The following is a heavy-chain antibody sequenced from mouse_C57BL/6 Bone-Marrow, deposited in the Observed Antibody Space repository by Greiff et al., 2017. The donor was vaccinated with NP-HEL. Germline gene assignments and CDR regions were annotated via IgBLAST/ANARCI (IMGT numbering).Heavy chain of an antibody. CDR2: ISYDGSN. V-gene: IGHV3-6*01. CDR3: ARRGLLRRSWFAY. J-gene: IGHJ3*01. D-gene: IGHD1-1*01. CDR1: GYSITSGYY. Sequence: DVKLQESGPGLVKPSQSLSLTCSVTGYSITSGYYWNWIRQFPGNNLEWMGSISYDGSNNYNPSLKNRISIPRDTSKNQFFLKLKSVTTEDTATYYCARRGLLRRSWFAYWGQGTLVTVSA.